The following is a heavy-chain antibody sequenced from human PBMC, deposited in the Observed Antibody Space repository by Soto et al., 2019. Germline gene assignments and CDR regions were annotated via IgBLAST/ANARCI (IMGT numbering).Heavy chain of an antibody. V-gene: IGHV4-59*11. CDR1: CGSIVGRY. D-gene: IGHD3-9*01. CDR3: ARVGERWQYFDWFYYFDS. J-gene: IGHJ4*02. Sequence: PSVTQCLTCTVACGSIVGRYWGWIRQHPGKGLEWIGYVYYSGSSTSNPSLKSRVTMSADTSKNQLSLKVRFVTAADTAVYYCARVGERWQYFDWFYYFDSWGQGALVTVSS. CDR2: VYYSGSS.